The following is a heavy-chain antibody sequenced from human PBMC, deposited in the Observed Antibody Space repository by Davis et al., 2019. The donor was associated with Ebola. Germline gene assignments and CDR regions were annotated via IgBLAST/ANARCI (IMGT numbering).Heavy chain of an antibody. CDR1: GGSFSGYY. V-gene: IGHV4-34*01. CDR2: INHSGST. Sequence: PSETLSLTCAVYGGSFSGYYWSWIRQPPGKGLEWIGEINHSGSTNYNPSLKSRVTISVDTSKNQFSLKLSSVTAADTAVYYCARHSSSSSEGFDPWGQGTLVTVSS. D-gene: IGHD6-6*01. J-gene: IGHJ5*02. CDR3: ARHSSSSSEGFDP.